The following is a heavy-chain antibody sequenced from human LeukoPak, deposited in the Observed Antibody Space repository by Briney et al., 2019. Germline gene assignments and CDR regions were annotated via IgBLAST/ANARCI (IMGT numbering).Heavy chain of an antibody. CDR1: GFTSSSKW. CDR2: INSDGSNT. CDR3: ARGGCSSTSCLDY. J-gene: IGHJ4*02. D-gene: IGHD2-2*01. V-gene: IGHV3-74*01. Sequence: GGSLRLSCAASGFTSSSKWMDWVRQSPGKGLVWVSHINSDGSNTNYADSVKGQFTISRDNAKNTLYLQLNSLRAEDTAVYYCARGGCSSTSCLDYWGQGTLVTVSS.